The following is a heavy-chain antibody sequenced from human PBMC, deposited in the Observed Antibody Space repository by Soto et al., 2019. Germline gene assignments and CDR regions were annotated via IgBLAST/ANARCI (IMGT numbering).Heavy chain of an antibody. CDR3: ARGNYGSGSYYKGWFDP. CDR1: GYSFTSYW. Sequence: PGESLKISCKGSGYSFTSYWIAWVRQMPGKGLEWMGIIFPGDSDTRYSPSFQGQVTISADKSISTAYLQWSSLKASDTAMYYCARGNYGSGSYYKGWFDPWGKGTLVTVSS. V-gene: IGHV5-51*01. J-gene: IGHJ5*02. CDR2: IFPGDSDT. D-gene: IGHD3-10*01.